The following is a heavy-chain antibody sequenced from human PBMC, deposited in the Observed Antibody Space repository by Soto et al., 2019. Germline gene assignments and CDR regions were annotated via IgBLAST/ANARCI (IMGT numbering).Heavy chain of an antibody. CDR2: IRSKANSYAT. V-gene: IGHV3-73*02. CDR3: AGGVYDFWSGHPKGLDY. CDR1: GFTFSGSA. Sequence: EVQLVESGGGLVQPGGSLKLSCAASGFTFSGSAMHWVRQASGKGLEWVGRIRSKANSYATAYSVSVKGKFTISRDDSRNTAYLQMTSLKTEDTAVYYCAGGVYDFWSGHPKGLDYWGQGTVVTVSS. J-gene: IGHJ4*02. D-gene: IGHD3-3*01.